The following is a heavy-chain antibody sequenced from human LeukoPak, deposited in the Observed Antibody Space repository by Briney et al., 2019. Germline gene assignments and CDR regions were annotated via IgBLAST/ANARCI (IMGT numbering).Heavy chain of an antibody. CDR2: IYSGGNT. V-gene: IGHV3-53*01. Sequence: GGSLRLSCAASGFIVSSNYMSWVRQAPGKGLEWVSVIYSGGNTYYADSVKGRFTLSRDNSKNTLYFQMNSLRAEDTAVYYCARVPRSGGGTYFDYWGQGTLVTVSS. CDR3: ARVPRSGGGTYFDY. CDR1: GFIVSSNY. D-gene: IGHD1-26*01. J-gene: IGHJ4*02.